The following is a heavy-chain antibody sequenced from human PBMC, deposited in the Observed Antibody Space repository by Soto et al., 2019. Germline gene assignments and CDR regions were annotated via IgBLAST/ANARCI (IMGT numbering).Heavy chain of an antibody. Sequence: SVKVSCKASGGTFSSYAISWVRQAPGQGLEWMGGIIPIFGTANYAQKFQGRVTITADESTSTAYMELSSLRSEDTAVYYCATSGGSITIFGVVNSRMNYYYYGMDVWGQGTTVTVSS. CDR3: ATSGGSITIFGVVNSRMNYYYYGMDV. D-gene: IGHD3-3*01. J-gene: IGHJ6*02. CDR2: IIPIFGTA. V-gene: IGHV1-69*13. CDR1: GGTFSSYA.